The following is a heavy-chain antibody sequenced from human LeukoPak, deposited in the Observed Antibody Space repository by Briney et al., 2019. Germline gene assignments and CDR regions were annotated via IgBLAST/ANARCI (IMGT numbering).Heavy chain of an antibody. CDR1: GFTFSSYS. D-gene: IGHD3-10*01. CDR3: ARGGYYYGSGSYYGYYFDY. CDR2: ISSSSSYI. V-gene: IGHV3-21*01. Sequence: GGSLRLSCAASGFTFSSYSMNWVRQAPGKGLEWVSSISSSSSYICYADSVKCRFTISRDNAKNSVYLQMNSLRAVDTAVYYCARGGYYYGSGSYYGYYFDYWGQGTLVTVSS. J-gene: IGHJ4*02.